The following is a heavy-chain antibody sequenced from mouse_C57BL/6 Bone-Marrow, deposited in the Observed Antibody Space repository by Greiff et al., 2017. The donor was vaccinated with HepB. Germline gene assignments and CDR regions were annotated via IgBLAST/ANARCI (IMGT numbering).Heavy chain of an antibody. CDR3: ARTVTIGGFAY. CDR2: IYPGDGDT. CDR1: GYAFSSYW. Sequence: QVHVKQSGAELVKPGASVKISCKASGYAFSSYWMNWVKQRPGKGLEWIGQIYPGDGDTNYNGKFKGKATLTADKSSSTAYMQLSSLTSEDSAVYFCARTVTIGGFAYWGQGTLVTVSA. J-gene: IGHJ3*01. V-gene: IGHV1-80*01. D-gene: IGHD2-12*01.